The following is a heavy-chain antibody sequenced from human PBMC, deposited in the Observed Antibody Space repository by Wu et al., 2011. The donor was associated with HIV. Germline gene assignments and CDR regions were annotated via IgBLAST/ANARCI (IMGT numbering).Heavy chain of an antibody. J-gene: IGHJ4*02. V-gene: IGHV1-46*01. CDR3: AARQMDDYGDYVSYFDY. CDR2: INPTDGNT. D-gene: IGHD4-17*01. Sequence: QVQLMQSGAEVKRPGASVKISCTASGFTLTDHYMHWVRQVRGQGLEWMGIINPTDGNTKYEQRVQGTVTMTEDTSTETAYVEVTSLTSDDTAVYYCAARQMDDYGDYVSYFDYWGQGTLVAVSS. CDR1: GFTLTDHY.